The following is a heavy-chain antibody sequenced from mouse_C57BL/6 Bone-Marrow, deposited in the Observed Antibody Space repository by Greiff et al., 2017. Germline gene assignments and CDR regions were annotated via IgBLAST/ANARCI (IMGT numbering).Heavy chain of an antibody. D-gene: IGHD3-3*01. Sequence: QVHVKQPGAELVRPGSSVKLSCKASGYTFTSYWMHWVKQRPIQGLEWIGNIDPSDSETHYNQKFKDKATLTVDKSSSTAYMQRSSLTSEDSAVYYCARGTGTGFAYWGQGTLVTVSA. CDR3: ARGTGTGFAY. J-gene: IGHJ3*01. V-gene: IGHV1-52*01. CDR1: GYTFTSYW. CDR2: IDPSDSET.